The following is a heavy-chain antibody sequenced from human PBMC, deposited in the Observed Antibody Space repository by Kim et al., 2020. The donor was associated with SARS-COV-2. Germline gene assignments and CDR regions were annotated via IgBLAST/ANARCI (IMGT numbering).Heavy chain of an antibody. CDR3: ARDYRFGELSPSDFDY. CDR2: INTNTGNP. V-gene: IGHV7-4-1*02. Sequence: ASVKVSCKASGYTFTSYAMNWVRQAPGQGLEWMGWINTNTGNPTYAQGFTGRFVFSLDTSVSTAYLQISSLKAEDTAVYYCARDYRFGELSPSDFDYWGQGTLVTVSS. CDR1: GYTFTSYA. D-gene: IGHD3-10*01. J-gene: IGHJ4*02.